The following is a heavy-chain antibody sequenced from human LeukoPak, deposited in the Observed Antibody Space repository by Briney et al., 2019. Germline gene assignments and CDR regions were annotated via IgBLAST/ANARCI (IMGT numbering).Heavy chain of an antibody. D-gene: IGHD4-23*01. J-gene: IGHJ4*02. CDR2: IYPGDSDT. Sequence: GESLKISCKGSGYRFTSYWIGWVHQMPGKGLEWMGIIYPGDSDTRYSPSFQGQVTISADKSISAAYLQWSSLKASDTAMYYCARHTNDYGGYGDYWGQGTLVTVSS. CDR1: GYRFTSYW. V-gene: IGHV5-51*07. CDR3: ARHTNDYGGYGDY.